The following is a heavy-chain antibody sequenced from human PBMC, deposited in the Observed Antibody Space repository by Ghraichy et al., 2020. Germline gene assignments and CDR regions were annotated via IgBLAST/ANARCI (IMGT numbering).Heavy chain of an antibody. D-gene: IGHD1-26*01. V-gene: IGHV4-34*01. CDR2: INHSGST. CDR1: GGSFSGYY. J-gene: IGHJ4*02. Sequence: TLSLTCAVYGGSFSGYYWSWIRQPPGKGLEWIGEINHSGSTNYNPSLKSRVTISVDTSRNQFSLKLSSLTAADTAVYYCARGQSGSYFRAYYFDFWAQGALVTVSS. CDR3: ARGQSGSYFRAYYFDF.